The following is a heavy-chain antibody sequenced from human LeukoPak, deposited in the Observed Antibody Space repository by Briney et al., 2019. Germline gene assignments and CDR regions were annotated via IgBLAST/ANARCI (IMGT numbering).Heavy chain of an antibody. CDR1: GGSFSGYY. CDR3: ARGRGLLRRY. D-gene: IGHD2-21*01. CDR2: INHSGST. Sequence: PSETLSLTCAVYGGSFSGYYWSWIRQPPGKGLEWIGEINHSGSTNYNPSLKSRVTISVDTSKNQFSLKLSSVTAADTAVYYCARGRGLLRRYWGQGTLVTVSS. J-gene: IGHJ4*02. V-gene: IGHV4-34*01.